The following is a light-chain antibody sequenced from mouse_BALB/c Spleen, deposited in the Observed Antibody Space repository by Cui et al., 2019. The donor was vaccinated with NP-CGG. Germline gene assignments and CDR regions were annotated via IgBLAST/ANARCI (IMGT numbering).Light chain of an antibody. CDR1: TGAVTTSNY. CDR2: GTN. J-gene: IGLJ1*01. V-gene: IGLV1*01. Sequence: QAVVTQESALTTSPGETVTFTCRSSTGAVTTSNYANWVQKKPDHLFTGLIGGTNNRAPGVPARFSGSLIGDKAARTITGAQSEDEAIYFCALWYSNHWVFGGGTKLTVL. CDR3: ALWYSNHWV.